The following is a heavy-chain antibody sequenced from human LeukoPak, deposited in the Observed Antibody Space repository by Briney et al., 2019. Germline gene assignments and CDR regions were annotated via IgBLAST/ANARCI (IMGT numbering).Heavy chain of an antibody. V-gene: IGHV3-53*04. CDR2: IYSGGDT. CDR3: ARLKRAAGANPLDY. CDR1: GFTVSSNY. J-gene: IGHJ4*02. D-gene: IGHD6-13*01. Sequence: RGSLRLSCEASGFTVSSNYMNWVRQAPGKGLEWVSIIYSGGDTFYADSVKGRFTISRHNSENTVYLQMNSLRAEDTAVYYCARLKRAAGANPLDYWGQGTLVTVSS.